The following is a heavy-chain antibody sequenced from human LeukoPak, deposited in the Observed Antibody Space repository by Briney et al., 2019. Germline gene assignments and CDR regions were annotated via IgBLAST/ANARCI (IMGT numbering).Heavy chain of an antibody. D-gene: IGHD3-22*01. CDR1: GGTFSSYA. CDR2: IIPIFGTA. Sequence: SSVKVSCKASGGTFSSYAISWVRQAPGQGLEWMGRIIPIFGTANYAQKFQGRVTITTDESTSTAYMELSSLRSEDTAVYYCAGGYYYDSSGYSYYFDYWGQGTLVTVSS. CDR3: AGGYYYDSSGYSYYFDY. J-gene: IGHJ4*02. V-gene: IGHV1-69*05.